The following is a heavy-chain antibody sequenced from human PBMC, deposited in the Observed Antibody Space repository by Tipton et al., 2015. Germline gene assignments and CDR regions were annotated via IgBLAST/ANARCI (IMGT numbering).Heavy chain of an antibody. CDR2: IYPGDSDT. V-gene: IGHV5-51*01. Sequence: QSGAEVKKPGESLKISCKGSGYRFTNYWIAWVRQMPGKGLVWMGIIYPGDSDTRYSPSFQGQVTISADKSISTAYLQWSSLKASDTAMYYCARGRHTRSYYDSSGCFDYWGQETLVTVSS. CDR1: GYRFTNYW. J-gene: IGHJ4*02. D-gene: IGHD3-22*01. CDR3: ARGRHTRSYYDSSGCFDY.